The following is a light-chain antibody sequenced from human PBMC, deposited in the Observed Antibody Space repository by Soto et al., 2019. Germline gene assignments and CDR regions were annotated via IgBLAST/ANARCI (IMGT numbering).Light chain of an antibody. V-gene: IGLV1-47*02. J-gene: IGLJ3*02. Sequence: QSVLTQPPSASGTPGQRVTISCSGSSYNIGTNYVYWYKQLPGTAPQLLIYCNDQRPSGVPDRLSGSKSGTSASLAISGLRSEDEADYYCATRDNSLSRWVFGGGTQLTVL. CDR2: CND. CDR3: ATRDNSLSRWV. CDR1: SYNIGTNY.